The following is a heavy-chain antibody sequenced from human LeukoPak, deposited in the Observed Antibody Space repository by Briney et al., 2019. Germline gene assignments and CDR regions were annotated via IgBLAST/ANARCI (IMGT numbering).Heavy chain of an antibody. Sequence: SETLSLTCTVSGYSISSGYYWGWIRQPPGKGLEWIGSIYHSGSTYYNPSLKSRVTISVDTSKNQFSLKLSSVTAADTAVYYCARAPMYYYDTSGLDYYFDYWGQGTLVTVSS. CDR3: ARAPMYYYDTSGLDYYFDY. J-gene: IGHJ4*02. D-gene: IGHD3-22*01. CDR1: GYSISSGYY. V-gene: IGHV4-38-2*02. CDR2: IYHSGST.